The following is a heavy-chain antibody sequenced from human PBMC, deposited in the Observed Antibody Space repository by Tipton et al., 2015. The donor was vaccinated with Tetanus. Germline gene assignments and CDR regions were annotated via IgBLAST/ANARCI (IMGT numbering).Heavy chain of an antibody. CDR1: GGSISNYY. CDR3: AREDVYYHDGSGFYAFDV. V-gene: IGHV4-4*07. Sequence: TLSLTCSVSGGSISNYYWNWIRQPAGKGLEWIGRIYVTGATNHSPALQSRVTMSIDRAKNQLSLTLTSVTAADAAMYYCAREDVYYHDGSGFYAFDVWGRGTMVAASS. D-gene: IGHD3-22*01. CDR2: IYVTGAT. J-gene: IGHJ3*01.